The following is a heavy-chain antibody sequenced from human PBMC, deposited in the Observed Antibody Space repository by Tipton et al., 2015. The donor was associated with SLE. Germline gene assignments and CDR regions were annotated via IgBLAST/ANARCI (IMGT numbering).Heavy chain of an antibody. V-gene: IGHV3-23*01. CDR3: AKDYAADY. CDR2: INWNGGST. CDR1: GFIFSSYA. Sequence: SLRLSCAASGFIFSSYAMSWVRQAPGKGLEWVSAINWNGGSTGYADSVKGRFTISRDNSKNTLYLQMDSLRAEDTAVYYCAKDYAADYWGQGTLVTVSS. J-gene: IGHJ4*02. D-gene: IGHD3-16*01.